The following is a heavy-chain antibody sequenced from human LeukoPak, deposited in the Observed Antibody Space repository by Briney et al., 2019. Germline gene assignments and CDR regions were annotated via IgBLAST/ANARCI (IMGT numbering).Heavy chain of an antibody. CDR3: ARGGLDYDILTGYYQAFDI. J-gene: IGHJ3*02. V-gene: IGHV1-69*01. CDR1: GGTFSSYA. D-gene: IGHD3-9*01. CDR2: IIPIFGTA. Sequence: GASVKVSCKASGGTFSSYAISWVRQAPGQGLEWMGGIIPIFGTANYAQKFQGRVTITADESTSTAYMELSSLRSEDTAVYYCARGGLDYDILTGYYQAFDIWGQGTMVTVSS.